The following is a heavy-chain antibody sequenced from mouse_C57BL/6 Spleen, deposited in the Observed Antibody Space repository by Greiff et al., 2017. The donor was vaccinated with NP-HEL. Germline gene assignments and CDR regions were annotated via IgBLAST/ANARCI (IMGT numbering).Heavy chain of an antibody. CDR3: ARTYGSSYGYFDV. CDR2: ISYDGSN. CDR1: GYSIPSGYY. J-gene: IGHJ1*03. D-gene: IGHD1-1*01. V-gene: IGHV3-6*01. Sequence: EVKVEESGPGLVKPSQSLSLTCSVTGYSIPSGYYWNWIRQFPGNKLEWMGYISYDGSNNYNPSLKNRISITRDTSKNQFFLKLNSVTTEDTATYYCARTYGSSYGYFDVWGTGTTVTVSS.